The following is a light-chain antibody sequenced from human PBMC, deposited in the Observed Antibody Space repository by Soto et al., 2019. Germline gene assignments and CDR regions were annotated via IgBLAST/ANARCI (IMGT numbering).Light chain of an antibody. CDR1: QSVSSSN. CDR2: GAS. V-gene: IGKV3-15*01. J-gene: IGKJ5*01. CDR3: QQHDQRPIP. Sequence: TNYQSTLTLYRWERATVXXRASQSVSSSNLAWYQQKPGQAPRVXIYGASTRATGIPARFSGSGSGTEFTLTINSLQSEDSTVYYCQQHDQRPIPSGQGTRLAIK.